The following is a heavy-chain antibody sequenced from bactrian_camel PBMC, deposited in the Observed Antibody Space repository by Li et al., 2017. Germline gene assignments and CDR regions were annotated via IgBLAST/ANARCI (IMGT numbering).Heavy chain of an antibody. D-gene: IGHD1*01. CDR1: GYTESVNV. Sequence: HVQLVESGAGSVEAGGSLRLSCTMSGYTESVNVMGWWRQVPGKEREGVACIEDDGRTSYADSVEGRFTISKDDNAKYILYLEMNSLKPDDTGMYYCAIIMRRTTCSLGSVPRFYDSRGQGTQVTVS. CDR2: IEDDGRT. V-gene: IGHV3S53*01. J-gene: IGHJ4*01. CDR3: AIIMRRTTCSLGSVPRFYDS.